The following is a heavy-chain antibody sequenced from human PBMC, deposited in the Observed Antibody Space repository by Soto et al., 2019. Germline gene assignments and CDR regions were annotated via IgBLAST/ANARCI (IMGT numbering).Heavy chain of an antibody. CDR3: ARDIQYPHGYYDSSGYRDGMDV. Sequence: SETLSLTCTVSGGSISSGGYYWSWIRQHPGKGLEWIGYIYYSGSTYYNPSLKSRVTISVDTSKNQFSLKLSSVTAADTAVYYCARDIQYPHGYYDSSGYRDGMDVWGQGTTVTVSS. CDR1: GGSISSGGYY. CDR2: IYYSGST. D-gene: IGHD3-22*01. V-gene: IGHV4-31*03. J-gene: IGHJ6*02.